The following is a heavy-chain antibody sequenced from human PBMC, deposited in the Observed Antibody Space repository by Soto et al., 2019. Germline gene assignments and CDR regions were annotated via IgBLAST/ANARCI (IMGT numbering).Heavy chain of an antibody. J-gene: IGHJ4*02. CDR2: ISSSGSTI. CDR1: GFTFSDYY. Sequence: SLRLSCAASGFTFSDYYMSWIRQAPGKGLEWVSYISSSGSTIYYADSVKGRFTISRDNAKNSLYLQMNSLRAEDTAVYYCASNDDYGDPWFDYWGQGTLVTVSS. CDR3: ASNDDYGDPWFDY. V-gene: IGHV3-11*01. D-gene: IGHD4-17*01.